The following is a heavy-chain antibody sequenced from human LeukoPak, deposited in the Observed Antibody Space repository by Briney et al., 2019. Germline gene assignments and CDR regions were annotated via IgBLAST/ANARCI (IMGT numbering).Heavy chain of an antibody. CDR1: GGSFSGYY. V-gene: IGHV4-34*01. CDR3: ASPPIVDTAMASDY. CDR2: INHSGST. D-gene: IGHD5-18*01. J-gene: IGHJ4*02. Sequence: PSETLSLTCAVYGGSFSGYYWSWIRQPPGKGLEWIGEINHSGSTNYNPSLKSRVTISVDTSKNQFSLKLSSVTAVDTAVYYCASPPIVDTAMASDYWGQGTLVTVSS.